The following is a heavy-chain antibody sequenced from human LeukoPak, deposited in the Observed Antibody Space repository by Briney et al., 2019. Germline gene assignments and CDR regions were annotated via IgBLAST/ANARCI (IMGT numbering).Heavy chain of an antibody. CDR3: ARVAAAGQYNWFDP. D-gene: IGHD6-13*01. CDR1: GFTFSSYW. V-gene: IGHV3-7*05. Sequence: GGSLRLSCAASGFTFSSYWMSWVRQAPGKGLEWVANIKQDGSEKYYVDSVKGRFTISRDNAKNSLYLQMNSLRAEDTAVYYCARVAAAGQYNWFDPWGQGTLVTVSS. J-gene: IGHJ5*02. CDR2: IKQDGSEK.